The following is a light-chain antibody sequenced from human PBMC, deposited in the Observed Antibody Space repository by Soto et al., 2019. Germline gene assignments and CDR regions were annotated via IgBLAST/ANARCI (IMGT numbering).Light chain of an antibody. CDR2: ATS. CDR1: QTVNSDY. Sequence: EIVLTQSPGTLSLSPGETATLSCRASQTVNSDYLAWFQQRPGQAPRLLIFATSRRATDIPDRFSGSGSGTDFTLAIRRLEPEDFAVYYCHQFGYSPRTFGQGTKGGYQ. V-gene: IGKV3-20*01. J-gene: IGKJ1*01. CDR3: HQFGYSPRT.